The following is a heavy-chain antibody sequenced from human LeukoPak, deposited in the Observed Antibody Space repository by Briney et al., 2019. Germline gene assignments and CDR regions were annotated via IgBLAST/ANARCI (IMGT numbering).Heavy chain of an antibody. J-gene: IGHJ6*03. CDR1: GGSFSGYY. CDR2: INHRGST. D-gene: IGHD6-13*01. CDR3: ARHLGRAAAGRNYYYYYYMDV. V-gene: IGHV4-34*01. Sequence: KASETLSLTCAVYGGSFSGYYWSWIRQPPGKGLEWIGEINHRGSTNYNPSLKSRVTISVDTSKNEVSLEQSSVTAADTAVYYCARHLGRAAAGRNYYYYYYMDVWGKGTTVTISS.